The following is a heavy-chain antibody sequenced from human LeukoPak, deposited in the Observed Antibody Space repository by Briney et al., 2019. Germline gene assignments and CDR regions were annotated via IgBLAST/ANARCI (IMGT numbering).Heavy chain of an antibody. V-gene: IGHV3-74*01. CDR2: INSDGSAT. J-gene: IGHJ6*02. CDR1: GFTSSTSW. D-gene: IGHD5-18*01. CDR3: AKDGSYGGYSYGYPYYYGMDV. Sequence: PGGSLGLSCAASGFTSSTSWMHWVRQAPGKGLVWVSRINSDGSATTDADSVKGRFTISRDNAKNSLYLQMNSLRAEDTALYYCAKDGSYGGYSYGYPYYYGMDVWGQGTTVTVSS.